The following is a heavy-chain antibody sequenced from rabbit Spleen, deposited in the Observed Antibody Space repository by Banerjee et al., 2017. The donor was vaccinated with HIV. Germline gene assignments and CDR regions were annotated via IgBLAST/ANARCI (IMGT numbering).Heavy chain of an antibody. CDR2: IDAGSSGFT. J-gene: IGHJ6*01. D-gene: IGHD1-1*01. V-gene: IGHV1S40*01. Sequence: QSLEESGGDLVKPGASLTLTCKASGVSFSGDSYMCWVRQAPGKGLEWVVCIDAGSSGFTYFATWAKGRFTCSKTSSTTVTLQMTRLTAADTATYFCARDTSSSFSSYGMDLWGQGTLVTVS. CDR3: ARDTSSSFSSYGMDL. CDR1: GVSFSGDSY.